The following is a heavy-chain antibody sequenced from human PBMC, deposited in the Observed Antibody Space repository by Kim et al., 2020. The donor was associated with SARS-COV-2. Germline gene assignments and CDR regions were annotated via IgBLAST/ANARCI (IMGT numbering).Heavy chain of an antibody. V-gene: IGHV1-46*01. CDR3: AREKATVSGTWFDP. D-gene: IGHD4-17*01. J-gene: IGHJ5*02. Sequence: ARKFQGGVTMTRDTSTSTVYMELSSLRSEDTAVYYCAREKATVSGTWFDPWGQGTLVTVSS.